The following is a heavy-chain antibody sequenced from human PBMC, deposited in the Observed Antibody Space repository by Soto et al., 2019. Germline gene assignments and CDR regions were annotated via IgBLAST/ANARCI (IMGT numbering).Heavy chain of an antibody. CDR3: ARVPRDPLYLGYYYYMDV. J-gene: IGHJ6*03. CDR1: GFTFSSYS. CDR2: ISSSSSYI. D-gene: IGHD3-16*01. Sequence: GGSLRLSCAASGFTFSSYSMNWVRQAPGKGLEWVSSISSSSSYIYYADSVKGRFTISRDNAKNSLYLQMNSLRAEDTAVYYCARVPRDPLYLGYYYYMDVWGKGTTVTVSS. V-gene: IGHV3-21*01.